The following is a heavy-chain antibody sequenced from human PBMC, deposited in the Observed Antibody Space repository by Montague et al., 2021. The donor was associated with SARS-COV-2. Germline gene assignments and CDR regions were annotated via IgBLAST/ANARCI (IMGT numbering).Heavy chain of an antibody. Sequence: SETLSLTCTVSGGSISTYYCTWIRQPPGTGLGWAGHGYYIESTNSNPSPKCRNPISVHTSKNQFSLKLSSVTAADTAVYYCARSSPDRYFDWLLFPPGWFDPWGQGTLVTVAS. J-gene: IGHJ5*02. D-gene: IGHD3-9*01. CDR3: ARSSPDRYFDWLLFPPGWFDP. CDR2: GYYIEST. V-gene: IGHV4-59*08. CDR1: GGSISTYY.